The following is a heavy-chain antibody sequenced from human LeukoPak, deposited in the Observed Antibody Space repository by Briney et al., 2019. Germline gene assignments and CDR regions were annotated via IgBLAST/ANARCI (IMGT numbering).Heavy chain of an antibody. CDR3: ARGRSYDSSGYYTY. CDR2: INHSGST. J-gene: IGHJ4*02. Sequence: PSETLSLTCAVYGGSLSGYYWSWIRQPPGKGLEWIGEINHSGSTNYNPSLKSRVTISVDTSKNQFSLKLSSVTAADTAVYYCARGRSYDSSGYYTYWGQGTLVTVSS. D-gene: IGHD3-22*01. V-gene: IGHV4-34*01. CDR1: GGSLSGYY.